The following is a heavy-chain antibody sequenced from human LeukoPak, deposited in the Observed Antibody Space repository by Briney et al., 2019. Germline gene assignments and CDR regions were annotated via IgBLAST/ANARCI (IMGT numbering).Heavy chain of an antibody. CDR2: IYYSGST. CDR1: GGPISSRTYY. CDR3: ARPPYSEGFFDI. V-gene: IGHV4-39*01. D-gene: IGHD6-13*01. Sequence: SETLSLTCTVSGGPISSRTYYWGWIRQPPGKGLEWIGSIYYSGSTYYNPSLKSRVTISVDTPKNQFSLKLGSVTAADTAVYYCARPPYSEGFFDIWGQGTMVTVSS. J-gene: IGHJ3*02.